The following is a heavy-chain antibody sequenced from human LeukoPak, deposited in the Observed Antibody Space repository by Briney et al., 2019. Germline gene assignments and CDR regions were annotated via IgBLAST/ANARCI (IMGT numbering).Heavy chain of an antibody. D-gene: IGHD4-17*01. CDR1: GLTVSSNY. CDR3: AREPRTSTVTTIGY. J-gene: IGHJ4*02. CDR2: IYSGGRT. Sequence: GGSLRLSCAASGLTVSSNYMSWVRQAPGKGLEWVSIIYSGGRTYYADSVKGRSTISRDNSKNTLYLQMNSLRAEDTAVYYCAREPRTSTVTTIGYWGQGTLVTVSS. V-gene: IGHV3-53*01.